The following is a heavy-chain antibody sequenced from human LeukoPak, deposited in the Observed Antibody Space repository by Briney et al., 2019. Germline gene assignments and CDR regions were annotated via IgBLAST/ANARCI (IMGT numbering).Heavy chain of an antibody. CDR3: AKDAVGGTYVRYFDS. J-gene: IGHJ4*02. Sequence: HPGGSLRLSCAASGFIFSSYAMSWVRQAPGKGLEWVSTISISGGNTYYANSVKGRFTISRDNSKSTLYLQMNSLGAEDTAVYYCAKDAVGGTYVRYFDSWGQGTLVTVSS. V-gene: IGHV3-23*01. D-gene: IGHD1-26*01. CDR2: ISISGGNT. CDR1: GFIFSSYA.